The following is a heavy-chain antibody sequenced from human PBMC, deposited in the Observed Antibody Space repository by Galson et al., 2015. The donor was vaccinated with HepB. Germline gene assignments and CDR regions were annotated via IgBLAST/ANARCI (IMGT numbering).Heavy chain of an antibody. CDR1: SYTSINYG. D-gene: IGHD3-10*01. CDR2: ISAYNGNT. CDR3: ARAPLRRWFREGGGWFDP. V-gene: IGHV1-18*01. Sequence: SVKVSCKASSYTSINYGISWVRQAPGQGLEWMGWISAYNGNTNYAQNLQGRVTMTRNTSISKAYMELSSLRSEDTAVYYCARAPLRRWFREGGGWFDPWGQGTLVTVSS. J-gene: IGHJ5*02.